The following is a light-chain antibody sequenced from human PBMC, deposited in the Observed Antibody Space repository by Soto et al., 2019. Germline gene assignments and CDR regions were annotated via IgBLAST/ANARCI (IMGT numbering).Light chain of an antibody. CDR3: QQRSNWPRIT. Sequence: DSVLTQSPATLSLSPGRSATLTRXASQSVSSYLAWYQQKPGQAPRLLIYDASNRATGIPARFSGSGSGTDFTLTISSLEPEDFAVYYCQQRSNWPRITFGQGTRLEIK. CDR1: QSVSSY. J-gene: IGKJ5*01. V-gene: IGKV3-11*01. CDR2: DAS.